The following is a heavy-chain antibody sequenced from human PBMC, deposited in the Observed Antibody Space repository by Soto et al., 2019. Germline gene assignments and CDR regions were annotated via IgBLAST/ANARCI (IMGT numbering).Heavy chain of an antibody. J-gene: IGHJ6*02. V-gene: IGHV1-69*06. CDR1: GGTFSSDA. CDR2: IIPIFGTA. CDR3: ARRKYSSSWSRPYYYYGMDV. Sequence: SVTVSCTTSGGTFSSDAISWVRQAPGQGLEWMGGIIPIFGTANYAQKFQGRVTITADKSTSTAYMELSSLRSEDTAVYYCARRKYSSSWSRPYYYYGMDVWGQGTTVTVSS. D-gene: IGHD6-13*01.